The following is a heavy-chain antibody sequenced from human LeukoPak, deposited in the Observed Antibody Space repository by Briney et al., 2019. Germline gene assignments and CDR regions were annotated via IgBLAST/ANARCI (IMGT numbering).Heavy chain of an antibody. CDR2: IYTSGST. D-gene: IGHD3-16*02. CDR3: ARGLYYDYVWGSYRYYWFDP. CDR1: GGSISSYY. Sequence: SETLSLTCSVSGGSISSYYWSWIRQPAGKGLEWIGRIYTSGSTNYNPSLKSRVTMSVDTSKNQFSLKLSSVTAADTAVYYCARGLYYDYVWGSYRYYWFDPWGQGTLVTVSS. J-gene: IGHJ5*02. V-gene: IGHV4-4*07.